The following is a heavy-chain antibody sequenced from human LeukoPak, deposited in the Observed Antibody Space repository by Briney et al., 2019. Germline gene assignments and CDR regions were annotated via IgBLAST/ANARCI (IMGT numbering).Heavy chain of an antibody. CDR2: ILNDGSQE. V-gene: IGHV3-33*01. J-gene: IGHJ3*02. CDR1: GFTFSSYG. CDR3: ARDDALGDNALDI. D-gene: IGHD3-16*01. Sequence: GGSLRLSCAAPGFTFSSYGMRWVRQGPGKRLGWVAVILNDGSQEKYADSVKGRFTISRDNSKNTLFLQMTSLRAEDTAVYYCARDDALGDNALDIWGQGTMVTVSS.